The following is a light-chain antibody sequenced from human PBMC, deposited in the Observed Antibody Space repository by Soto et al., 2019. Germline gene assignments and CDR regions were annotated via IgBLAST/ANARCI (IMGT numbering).Light chain of an antibody. V-gene: IGKV3-11*01. CDR3: QQYRSSPIT. CDR2: DAS. Sequence: EIVLTQSPATLSLSPGERATLSCRASQSVSSYLAWYQQKPGQAPRLLIYDASNRATGIPDRLSGSKSGTNFTLTIRRMEPEDVGMYYRQQYRSSPITFGQGTRLEIK. CDR1: QSVSSY. J-gene: IGKJ5*01.